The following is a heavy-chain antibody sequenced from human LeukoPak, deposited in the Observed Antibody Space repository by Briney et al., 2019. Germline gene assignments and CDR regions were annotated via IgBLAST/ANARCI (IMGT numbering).Heavy chain of an antibody. CDR3: ARDPYSGNYGDYYYYYMDV. J-gene: IGHJ6*03. Sequence: PGGSLRLSCAASGFTFSTYSGNWIRRAPGKGLEWVSSISDDSNYIFYADSVKGRFTISRDNAKNSLYLQMNSLTAEDSAVYYCARDPYSGNYGDYYYYYMDVWGKGTTVTIFS. V-gene: IGHV3-21*01. CDR2: ISDDSNYI. CDR1: GFTFSTYS. D-gene: IGHD1-26*01.